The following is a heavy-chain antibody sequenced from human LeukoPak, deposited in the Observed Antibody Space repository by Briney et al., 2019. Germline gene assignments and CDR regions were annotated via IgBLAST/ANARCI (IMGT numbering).Heavy chain of an antibody. D-gene: IGHD3-9*01. J-gene: IGHJ4*02. CDR1: GYTFTGYY. Sequence: ASVKVSCKASGYTFTGYYIHWVRQAPGQGLEWMGWINPNSGGTHYAQRFQGRVTMNRDTSISTAYMKLSSLRSDDTAVYYCARGGLLRYFDLDYWGQGTLVTVSS. V-gene: IGHV1-2*02. CDR3: ARGGLLRYFDLDY. CDR2: INPNSGGT.